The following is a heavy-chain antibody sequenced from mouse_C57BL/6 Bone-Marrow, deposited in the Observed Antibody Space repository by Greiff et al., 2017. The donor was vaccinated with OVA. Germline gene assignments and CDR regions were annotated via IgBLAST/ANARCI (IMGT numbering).Heavy chain of an antibody. CDR1: GYTFTSYW. CDR3: AREGDYYGSSLYAMDY. D-gene: IGHD1-1*01. V-gene: IGHV1-64*01. CDR2: IHPNSGST. J-gene: IGHJ4*01. Sequence: QVQLQQPGAELVKPGASVKLSCKASGYTFTSYWMHWVKQRPGQGLEWIGMIHPNSGSTNYNEKFKSKATLTVDKSSSTDYMQLSSLTSEDSAVYDCAREGDYYGSSLYAMDYWGQGTSVTVSS.